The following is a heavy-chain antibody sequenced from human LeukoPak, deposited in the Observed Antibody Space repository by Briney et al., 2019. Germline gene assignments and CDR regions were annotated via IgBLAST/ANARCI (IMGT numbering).Heavy chain of an antibody. CDR3: ASGRREYQLLLV. Sequence: GGSLRLSCAASGFTFSSYWMSWVRQAPGKGLEWVANIRQDGSEKYYVDSVKGRFTISRDNAKNSLYLQMNSLRAEDTAVYYCASGRREYQLLLVWGKGTTVTVSS. J-gene: IGHJ6*04. D-gene: IGHD2-2*01. V-gene: IGHV3-7*01. CDR2: IRQDGSEK. CDR1: GFTFSSYW.